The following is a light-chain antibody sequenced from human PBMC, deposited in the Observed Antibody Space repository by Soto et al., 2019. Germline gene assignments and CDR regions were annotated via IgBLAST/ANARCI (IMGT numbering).Light chain of an antibody. V-gene: IGKV3-15*01. CDR1: QSVSSN. Sequence: TQSPATLSVSPGERATLSCRASQSVSSNLAWYPQKPGQAPRLLIYGASTRATGIPARFSGSGSGTEFTLTISSLQSEDFAVYYCQQYNTWPPIPFGQRTRLAIK. CDR3: QQYNTWPPIP. J-gene: IGKJ5*01. CDR2: GAS.